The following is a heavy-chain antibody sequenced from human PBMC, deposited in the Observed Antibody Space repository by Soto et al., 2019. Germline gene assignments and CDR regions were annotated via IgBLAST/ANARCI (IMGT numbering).Heavy chain of an antibody. J-gene: IGHJ6*02. CDR2: ISTYNGDT. CDR1: GYTFSRSG. Sequence: VQLVQSGAEVKKPGASVKVSCKASGYTFSRSGISWVRQAPGQGLEWMGWISTYNGDTNYAQKVQGRVTMTTDTSTSTAFMELMSLRSDDTAVYYCARSGSVPYCDYGLDVWGQGTTVTVSS. V-gene: IGHV1-18*01. D-gene: IGHD1-26*01. CDR3: ARSGSVPYCDYGLDV.